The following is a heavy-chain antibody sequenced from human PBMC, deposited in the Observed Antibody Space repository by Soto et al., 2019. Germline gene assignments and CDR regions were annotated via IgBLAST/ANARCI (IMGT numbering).Heavy chain of an antibody. Sequence: PSETLSLTCAVYGGSFSGYYWSWIRQPPGKGLEWIGYIYYSGSTNYNPSLKSRVTISVDTSKNQFSLKLSSVTAADTAVYYCARSRGGYFAYWGQGTLVTVSS. CDR1: GGSFSGYY. V-gene: IGHV4-59*01. CDR3: ARSRGGYFAY. J-gene: IGHJ4*02. CDR2: IYYSGST. D-gene: IGHD3-16*01.